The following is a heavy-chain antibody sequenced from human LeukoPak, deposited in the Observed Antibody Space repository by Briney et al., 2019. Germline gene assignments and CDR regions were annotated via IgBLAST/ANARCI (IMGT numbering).Heavy chain of an antibody. CDR3: ATGQDWGDFDY. CDR1: GGVFSSYS. J-gene: IGHJ4*02. CDR2: FDPEDGET. Sequence: ASVKVSCKASGGVFSSYSINWVRQAPGKGLEWMGGFDPEDGETIYAQKFQGRVTMTEDTSTDTAYMELSSLRSEDTAVYYCATGQDWGDFDYWGQGTLVTVSS. D-gene: IGHD3/OR15-3a*01. V-gene: IGHV1-24*01.